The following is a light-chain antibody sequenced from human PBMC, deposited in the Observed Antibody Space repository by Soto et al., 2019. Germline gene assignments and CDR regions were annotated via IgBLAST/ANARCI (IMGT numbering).Light chain of an antibody. V-gene: IGLV2-14*01. CDR1: SSDVDGYNY. J-gene: IGLJ1*01. CDR3: SSYTSSYTYV. CDR2: DVT. Sequence: QSALTQPASVSGSPGQSITISCTGTSSDVDGYNYVSWYQQHPGKAPTLMIYDVTNRPSGVSNRFSGSKSGNTASLTISGLQAEDEADYYCSSYTSSYTYVFGTGTKLTVL.